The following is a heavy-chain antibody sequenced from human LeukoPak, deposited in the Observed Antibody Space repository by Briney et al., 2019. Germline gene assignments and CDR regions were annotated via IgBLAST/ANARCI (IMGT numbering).Heavy chain of an antibody. J-gene: IGHJ5*02. D-gene: IGHD4-17*01. V-gene: IGHV4-39*01. CDR1: RGSISSGSYY. Sequence: SETLSLTCTASRGSISSGSYYWGWIRQPPGKGLEWIGTIYYSGSTYYNPSLKSRVTISVDTSKNQFSLSLRSVTAADTALYFCARQDYVTSYFDPWGQGTLVSVSS. CDR3: ARQDYVTSYFDP. CDR2: IYYSGST.